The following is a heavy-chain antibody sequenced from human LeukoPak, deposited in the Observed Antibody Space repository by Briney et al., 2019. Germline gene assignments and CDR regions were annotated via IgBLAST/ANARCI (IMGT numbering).Heavy chain of an antibody. D-gene: IGHD5-18*01. CDR1: GGSISSYY. CDR2: IYYSGST. Sequence: SETLSLTCTVSGGSISSYYWSWIRQPPGKGLEWIGYIYYSGSTNYNPSLKSRVTISVATSKNQFSLKLSSVTAADTAVYYCARHMGLGYSYGYPYFDYWGQGTLVTVSS. V-gene: IGHV4-59*08. J-gene: IGHJ4*02. CDR3: ARHMGLGYSYGYPYFDY.